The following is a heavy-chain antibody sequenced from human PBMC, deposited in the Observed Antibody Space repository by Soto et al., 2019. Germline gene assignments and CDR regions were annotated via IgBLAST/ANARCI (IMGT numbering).Heavy chain of an antibody. D-gene: IGHD6-6*01. V-gene: IGHV4-34*01. CDR1: GGSFSGYY. J-gene: IGHJ5*02. CDR2: INHSGST. CDR3: ARRGGWWYSSSSNWFDP. Sequence: TSETLSLTCAVYGGSFSGYYWSWIRQPPGKGLEWIGEINHSGSTNYNPSLKSRVTISVDTSKNQFSLKLSSVTAADTAVYYCARRGGWWYSSSSNWFDPWGQGTLVTVSS.